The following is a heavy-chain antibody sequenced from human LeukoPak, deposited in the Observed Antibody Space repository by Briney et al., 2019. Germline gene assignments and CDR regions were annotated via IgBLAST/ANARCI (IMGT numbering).Heavy chain of an antibody. D-gene: IGHD6-19*01. J-gene: IGHJ3*02. Sequence: SETLSLTCTVSGGSISSGGYYWSWIRQHPGKGLEWIGYIYYSGSTYYNPSLKNRVTISVDTSKNQFSLKLSSVTAADTAVYYCARERRYSSRTADVEKRLFDIWGQGTMVTVSS. CDR3: ARERRYSSRTADVEKRLFDI. CDR1: GGSISSGGYY. V-gene: IGHV4-31*03. CDR2: IYYSGST.